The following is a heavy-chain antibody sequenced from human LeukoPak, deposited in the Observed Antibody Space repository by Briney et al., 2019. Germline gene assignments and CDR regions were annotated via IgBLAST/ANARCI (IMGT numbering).Heavy chain of an antibody. Sequence: GASVKLSCKASGYTFTGYYMHWVRQAPGQGLEWMGWINPNSGGTNYAQKFQGRVTMTRDTSISTAYMELSRLRSDDTAVYYCARGRIAAAGFYYYYYGMDVWGQGTTVTVSS. D-gene: IGHD6-13*01. CDR2: INPNSGGT. V-gene: IGHV1-2*02. J-gene: IGHJ6*02. CDR1: GYTFTGYY. CDR3: ARGRIAAAGFYYYYYGMDV.